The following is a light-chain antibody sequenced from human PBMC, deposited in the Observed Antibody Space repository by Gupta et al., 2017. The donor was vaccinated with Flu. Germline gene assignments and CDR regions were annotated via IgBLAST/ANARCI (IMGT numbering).Light chain of an antibody. Sequence: SYVLTQPPSVSVAPGKTARIPCGGNNIGSKTVHWYRQKPGQAPVLVVYDDSDRPSGIPERLSGSNSGNTATLTISRVEDGDEADYYCQVWDSSSEHQVFGGGTKLTVL. V-gene: IGLV3-21*03. CDR1: NIGSKT. CDR3: QVWDSSSEHQV. J-gene: IGLJ2*01. CDR2: DDS.